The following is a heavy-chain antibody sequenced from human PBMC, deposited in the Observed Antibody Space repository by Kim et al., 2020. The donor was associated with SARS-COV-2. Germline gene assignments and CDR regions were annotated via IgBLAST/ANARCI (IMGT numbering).Heavy chain of an antibody. CDR2: ISYDGSNK. CDR1: GFTFSSYA. D-gene: IGHD3-22*01. Sequence: GGSLRLSCAASGFTFSSYAMHWVRQAPGKGLEWVAVISYDGSNKYYADSVKCRFTISRDNSKNTLYLQMNSLRAEDTAVYYCARQYYYDSSGYYYPHYYYYGMDVWGQGTTVTVSS. V-gene: IGHV3-30*04. J-gene: IGHJ6*02. CDR3: ARQYYYDSSGYYYPHYYYYGMDV.